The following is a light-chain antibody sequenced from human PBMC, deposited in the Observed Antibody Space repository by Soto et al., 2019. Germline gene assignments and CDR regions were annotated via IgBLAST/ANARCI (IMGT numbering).Light chain of an antibody. CDR1: QSVSNNY. CDR3: QEYGNSPIT. Sequence: LSLAAVSLSLSPGERATLSCRASQSVSNNYLAWYQQKPGQAPRLLIYGASNRATGIPDRFSGSGSGTDFTLTITRLEPEDFALYYCQEYGNSPITFGQGTRLEI. CDR2: GAS. J-gene: IGKJ5*01. V-gene: IGKV3-20*01.